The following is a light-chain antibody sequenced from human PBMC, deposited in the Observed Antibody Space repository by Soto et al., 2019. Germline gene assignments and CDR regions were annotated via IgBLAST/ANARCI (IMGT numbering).Light chain of an antibody. V-gene: IGKV3-15*01. CDR3: QQYGFSPIS. CDR2: GAS. Sequence: EIVMTQSPATLSVSPGETATLSCRASQSVSSNLAWYQQKPGQAPSLLIYGASTRATDIPPRFSGSGSGTEFTLTITSLQSEDFAVYSCQQYGFSPISFGQGTRLELK. CDR1: QSVSSN. J-gene: IGKJ5*01.